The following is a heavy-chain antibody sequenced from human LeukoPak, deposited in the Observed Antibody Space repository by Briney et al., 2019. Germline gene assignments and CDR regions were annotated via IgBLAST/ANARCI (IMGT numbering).Heavy chain of an antibody. J-gene: IGHJ4*02. D-gene: IGHD3-10*01. CDR1: GYTFTGYY. CDR2: INPNSGGT. Sequence: ASVKVSCKASGYTFTGYYMHWVRQAPGQGLEWMGWINPNSGGTNYAQKFQGSVTMTRDTSISTAYMELSRLRSDDTAVYYCARVLRGSGSYGYWGQGTLVTVSS. V-gene: IGHV1-2*04. CDR3: ARVLRGSGSYGY.